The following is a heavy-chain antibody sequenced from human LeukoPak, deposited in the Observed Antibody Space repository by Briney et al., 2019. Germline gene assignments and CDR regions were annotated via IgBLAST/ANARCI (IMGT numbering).Heavy chain of an antibody. CDR1: GGSFTFTSHA. J-gene: IGHJ3*02. V-gene: IGHV1-69*13. D-gene: IGHD3-22*01. CDR2: LIPISGSA. CDR3: AGFFYDNSGDAFDI. Sequence: SVKVSCKASGGSFTFTSHAISWVRQAPGQGLEWVGGLIPISGSANYAQKFQGRVTITSDESTRTVYMELSSLRPEDSAVYYCAGFFYDNSGDAFDIWGQGTMVTVSS.